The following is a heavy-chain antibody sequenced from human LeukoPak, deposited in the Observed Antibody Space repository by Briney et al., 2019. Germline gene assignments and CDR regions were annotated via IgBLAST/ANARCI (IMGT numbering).Heavy chain of an antibody. CDR3: ATYCSVGSCYSVLNY. Sequence: SETLSLTCTVSGGSISSSSYYWGWIRQPPGKGLEWIGSIYYSGSTYYNPSLKSRVTISVDTSKNQFSLKLSSVTAADTAVYYCATYCSVGSCYSVLNYWGQGTLVTVPS. J-gene: IGHJ4*02. D-gene: IGHD2-15*01. CDR1: GGSISSSSYY. CDR2: IYYSGST. V-gene: IGHV4-39*07.